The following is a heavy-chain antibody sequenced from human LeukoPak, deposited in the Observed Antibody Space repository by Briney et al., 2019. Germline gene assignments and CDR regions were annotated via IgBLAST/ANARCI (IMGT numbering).Heavy chain of an antibody. J-gene: IGHJ4*02. CDR3: DRDLDY. V-gene: IGHV3-21*01. Sequence: GGSLSHPRSASGFTFSSYSMNWVRQAPGKGLEWVSSISSSSSYIYYADSVKGRFTISRDNAKNSLYLQMNSLRAEDTAVYYCDRDLDYWGQETLDRVSP. CDR2: ISSSSSYI. CDR1: GFTFSSYS.